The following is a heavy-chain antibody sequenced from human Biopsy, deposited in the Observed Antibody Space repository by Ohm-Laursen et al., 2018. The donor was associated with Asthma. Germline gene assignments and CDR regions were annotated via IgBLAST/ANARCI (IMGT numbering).Heavy chain of an antibody. CDR2: IKHDGSEK. Sequence: LRLSCAASGFTFGDYWMSWVRQVPGKGLEWVANIKHDGSEKNHVDSLKGRFTISRDNAKNSLYLQMNSLRAEDTAVYYCARTFHFWSPYHAEHYQLWGQGTLVTVSS. CDR1: GFTFGDYW. CDR3: ARTFHFWSPYHAEHYQL. V-gene: IGHV3-7*01. D-gene: IGHD3-3*02. J-gene: IGHJ1*01.